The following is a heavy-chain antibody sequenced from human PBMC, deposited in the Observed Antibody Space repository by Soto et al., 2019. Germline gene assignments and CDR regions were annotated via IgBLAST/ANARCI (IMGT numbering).Heavy chain of an antibody. CDR2: ISGSGGST. V-gene: IGHV3-23*01. D-gene: IGHD6-19*01. Sequence: EVQLLESGGGLVQPGGSLRLSCAASGFTFSSYAMSWVRQAPGKGLEWVSAISGSGGSTYYADSVKGRFTISRDNSKNTLYLQMNRLRAEDTAVYYCAKDPRGWYGRNNWFDPWGQGTLVTVSS. CDR1: GFTFSSYA. J-gene: IGHJ5*02. CDR3: AKDPRGWYGRNNWFDP.